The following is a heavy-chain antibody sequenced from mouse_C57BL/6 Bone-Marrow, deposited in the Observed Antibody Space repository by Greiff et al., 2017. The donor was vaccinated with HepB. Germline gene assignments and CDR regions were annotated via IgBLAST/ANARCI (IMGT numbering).Heavy chain of an antibody. CDR3: ARQTTALRYYGIDY. J-gene: IGHJ4*01. Sequence: EVMLVESGGDLVKPGGSLKLSCAASGFTFSSYGMSWVRQTPDKRLEWVATISRGGSYTYYADRVKGRFNISRDNTKNTLYLQMSSLKSEDTAMYYCARQTTALRYYGIDYWGQGTSVTVSS. V-gene: IGHV5-6*01. CDR2: ISRGGSYT. CDR1: GFTFSSYG. D-gene: IGHD1-2*01.